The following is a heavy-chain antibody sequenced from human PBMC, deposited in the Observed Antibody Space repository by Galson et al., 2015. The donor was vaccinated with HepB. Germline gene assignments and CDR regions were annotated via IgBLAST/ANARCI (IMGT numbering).Heavy chain of an antibody. CDR2: ISYDGSNK. Sequence: SLRLSCAASGFTFSSYAMHWVRQAPGKGLEWVAVISYDGSNKYYADSVKGRFTISRDNSKNTLYLQMNSLRAEDTAVYYCARCKDTALLNFDYWGQGTLVTVSS. J-gene: IGHJ4*02. D-gene: IGHD5-18*01. CDR1: GFTFSSYA. V-gene: IGHV3-30*04. CDR3: ARCKDTALLNFDY.